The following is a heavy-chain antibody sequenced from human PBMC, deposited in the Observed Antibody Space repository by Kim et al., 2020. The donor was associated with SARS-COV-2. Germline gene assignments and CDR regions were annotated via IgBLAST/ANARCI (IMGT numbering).Heavy chain of an antibody. Sequence: GGSLRLSCAASGFTFSSYWMSWVRQAPGKGLEWVANIKQDGSEKYYVDSVKGRFTISRDNAKNSLYLQMNSLRAEDTAVYYCASLEHSSSWPVLTYYYYYGMEVWVHGTTVSVSS. CDR1: GFTFSSYW. CDR3: ASLEHSSSWPVLTYYYYYGMEV. CDR2: IKQDGSEK. J-gene: IGHJ6*02. V-gene: IGHV3-7*01. D-gene: IGHD6-13*01.